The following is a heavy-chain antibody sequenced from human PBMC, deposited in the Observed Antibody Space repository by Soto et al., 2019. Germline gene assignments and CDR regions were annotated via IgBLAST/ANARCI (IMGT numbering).Heavy chain of an antibody. Sequence: PSETLSLTCDVSGGSTMISSYYCAWIRQPPGKGLEWIGSMYYSGSTYYNPSLKSRVTTSVDTSKNQFSLRLNSVTAADTAVYYRARHNGPWTLYYFDYWGQGALVTVSS. CDR1: GGSTMISSYY. J-gene: IGHJ4*02. CDR3: ARHNGPWTLYYFDY. CDR2: MYYSGST. V-gene: IGHV4-39*01. D-gene: IGHD1-1*01.